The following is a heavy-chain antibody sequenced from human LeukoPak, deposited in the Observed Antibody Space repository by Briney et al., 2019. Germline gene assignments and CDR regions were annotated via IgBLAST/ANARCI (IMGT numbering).Heavy chain of an antibody. CDR2: ISYDGSNK. V-gene: IGHV3-30*04. Sequence: GGSLRLSCAASGFTFSSYAMHWVRQAPGKGLEWVAVISYDGSNKYYADSVKGRFTISRDNSKNTLYLQMNSLRAEDTAVYYCAKDLDYWGQGTLVTVSS. CDR1: GFTFSSYA. J-gene: IGHJ4*02. CDR3: AKDLDY.